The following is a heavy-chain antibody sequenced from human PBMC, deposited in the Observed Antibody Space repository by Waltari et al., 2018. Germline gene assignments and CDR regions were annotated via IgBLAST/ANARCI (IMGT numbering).Heavy chain of an antibody. CDR3: ARSSLIAAAGTNWFDP. J-gene: IGHJ5*02. CDR1: GYSISSGYY. D-gene: IGHD6-13*01. CDR2: IYHSGSN. V-gene: IGHV4-38-2*01. Sequence: QVQLQESGPGLVKPSETLSLTCAVSGYSISSGYYWGWIRQPPGKGLEWIGSIYHSGSNYYNPSLKSRVTISGDTSKNQFSLKLSSVTAADTAVYYCARSSLIAAAGTNWFDPWGQGTLVTVSS.